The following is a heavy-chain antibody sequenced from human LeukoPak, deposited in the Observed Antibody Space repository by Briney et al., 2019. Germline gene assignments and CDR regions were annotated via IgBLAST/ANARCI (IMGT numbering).Heavy chain of an antibody. Sequence: SETLSLTCTVSGGSIRRYYWSWIRQPPGKGLEWIGYIYYSGSTYYNPSLKSRVTISVDTSKIQFSLKLSSVTAADTAVYYCARVVSSGYSDYWGQGTLVTVSS. CDR2: IYYSGST. J-gene: IGHJ4*02. CDR1: GGSIRRYY. V-gene: IGHV4-59*01. CDR3: ARVVSSGYSDY. D-gene: IGHD3-22*01.